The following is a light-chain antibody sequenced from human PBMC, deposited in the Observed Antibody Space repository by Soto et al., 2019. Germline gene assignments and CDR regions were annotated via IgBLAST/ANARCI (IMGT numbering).Light chain of an antibody. V-gene: IGKV3-20*01. CDR2: GAS. J-gene: IGKJ5*01. Sequence: EIVLTQSPGSLSLSPGERATLSCRASQTVPKNYLAWYQQKPGQAPRLLIYGASARAAGIPDRFSGSGSGTDFTLRISSLEPGDYAVYYCQQSGSSPPVTFGQGTRLEIK. CDR3: QQSGSSPPVT. CDR1: QTVPKNY.